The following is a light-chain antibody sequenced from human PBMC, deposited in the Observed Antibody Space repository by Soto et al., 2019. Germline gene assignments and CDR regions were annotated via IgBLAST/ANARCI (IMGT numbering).Light chain of an antibody. J-gene: IGKJ2*01. Sequence: EIVLTQSPATLSLSPGERATLSCRASQSVSNYLAWYQQRPDQAPRLLIYDASNRAAGVPARFSGSGSGTDFTLTISSLEPEDFAVYHCQQRSNWPLYPFGQGTKLEIK. V-gene: IGKV3-11*01. CDR3: QQRSNWPLYP. CDR2: DAS. CDR1: QSVSNY.